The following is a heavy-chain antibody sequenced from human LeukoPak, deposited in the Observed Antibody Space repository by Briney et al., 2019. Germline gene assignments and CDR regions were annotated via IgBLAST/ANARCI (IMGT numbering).Heavy chain of an antibody. CDR1: DGSINSYY. Sequence: SETLSLTCSVSDGSINSYYWNWIRRPPGKGLEWIGYIYYNGNTNYSPSLKSRVTMSVDTSKNLFSLKVSPVTAADTAVYYCARGRSNYYGMDVWGQGTTVTVSS. D-gene: IGHD1-26*01. J-gene: IGHJ6*02. V-gene: IGHV4-59*01. CDR3: ARGRSNYYGMDV. CDR2: IYYNGNT.